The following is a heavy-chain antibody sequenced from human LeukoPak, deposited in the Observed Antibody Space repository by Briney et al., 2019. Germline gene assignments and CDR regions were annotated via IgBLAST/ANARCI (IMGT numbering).Heavy chain of an antibody. CDR2: IYRSGTT. Sequence: PSGTLSLTCAVSGGSISSTNWWSWVRQPPGKGLEWIGEIYRSGTTNYKPPLKSRVTISLDKSRNHFSLKLTSVTAADSAVYYCARRSPYSTGWSSYFDYWGQGALVTVSS. J-gene: IGHJ4*02. CDR1: GGSISSTNW. CDR3: ARRSPYSTGWSSYFDY. V-gene: IGHV4-4*02. D-gene: IGHD6-19*01.